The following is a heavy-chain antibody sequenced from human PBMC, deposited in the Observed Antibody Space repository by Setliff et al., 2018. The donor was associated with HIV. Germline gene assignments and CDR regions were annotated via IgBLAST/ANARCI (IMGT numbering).Heavy chain of an antibody. D-gene: IGHD3-3*01. CDR3: ARDRTPSYYNFWSGPGAFDI. CDR2: IIPIFGTA. J-gene: IGHJ3*02. Sequence: SVKVSCKASGGTFIRYPISWVRQAPGQGLEWMGWIIPIFGTANYPENFQGRVTITADESSSTAYMDLSSLRSEDTAVYYCARDRTPSYYNFWSGPGAFDIWGQGTMVTVSS. CDR1: GGTFIRYP. V-gene: IGHV1-69*13.